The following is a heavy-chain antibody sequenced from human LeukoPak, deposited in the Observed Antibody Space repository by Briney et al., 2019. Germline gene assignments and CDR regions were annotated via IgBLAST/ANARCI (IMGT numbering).Heavy chain of an antibody. Sequence: GGSLRLSCAASGFTFSSYAMSWARRAPGKGLEWVSGISGSDGSTNYADSVKGRFTISRDNSKNTLYLQMTSLRAEDTAVYFCAKVHTSSWSHWGQGTLVTVSS. CDR2: ISGSDGST. D-gene: IGHD2-2*01. V-gene: IGHV3-23*01. CDR1: GFTFSSYA. CDR3: AKVHTSSWSH. J-gene: IGHJ4*02.